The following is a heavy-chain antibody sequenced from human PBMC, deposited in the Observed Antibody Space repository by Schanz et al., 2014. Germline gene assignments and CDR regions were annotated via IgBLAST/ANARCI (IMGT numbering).Heavy chain of an antibody. CDR2: IGHDGSEK. Sequence: VQLLESGGGLVQPGGSLRLSCAASGFTFSKYGVHWVRQDPGKGLEWVANIGHDGSEKYYVDSVKGRFTISRDNSTDTLYSQMSCLTPEDSAVSNYPRFLVPNQRVSIDSWGQGTLVTVSS. CDR1: GFTFSKYG. V-gene: IGHV3-33*08. CDR3: PRFLVPNQRVSIDS. D-gene: IGHD6-6*01. J-gene: IGHJ4*02.